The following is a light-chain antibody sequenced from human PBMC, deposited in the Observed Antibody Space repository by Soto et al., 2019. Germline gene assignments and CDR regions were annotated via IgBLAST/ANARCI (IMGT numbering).Light chain of an antibody. CDR3: SSYTSSSTYV. J-gene: IGLJ1*01. CDR1: SSDVGGYNY. Sequence: QAVLTQPASVCGSPGQSITISCTGTSSDVGGYNYVSWYQQHPGKAPNLMIYDVSNRPSGVSNRFSGSKSGNTASLTISGLQAEDEADYYCSSYTSSSTYVFGTRTKVTVL. CDR2: DVS. V-gene: IGLV2-14*01.